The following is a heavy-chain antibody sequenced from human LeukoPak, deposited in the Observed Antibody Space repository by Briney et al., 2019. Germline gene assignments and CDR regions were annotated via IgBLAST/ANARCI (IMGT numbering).Heavy chain of an antibody. CDR1: GFIFSNYW. Sequence: PGGSLRLSCAASGFIFSNYWMHWVRHAPRKGLMWVSLISGDGGSTYYADSVKGRFTISRDSSKNSLYLQMNSLRTEDTALYYCAKDIGMVIAARPIYYYGMDVWGQGTTVTVSS. CDR2: ISGDGGST. V-gene: IGHV3-43*02. J-gene: IGHJ6*02. D-gene: IGHD6-6*01. CDR3: AKDIGMVIAARPIYYYGMDV.